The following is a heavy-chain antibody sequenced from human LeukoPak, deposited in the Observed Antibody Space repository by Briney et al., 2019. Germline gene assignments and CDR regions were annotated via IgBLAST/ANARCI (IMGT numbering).Heavy chain of an antibody. Sequence: GGSLRLSCAASGFTFGDYAMHWVRQAPGKGLEWVSLIRADGGRTYYADSVNGRFTISRDNAKNSLYLQMNSLRAEDTAVYYCARDINPFDPWGQGTLVTVSS. V-gene: IGHV3-43*02. CDR2: IRADGGRT. CDR1: GFTFGDYA. J-gene: IGHJ5*02. CDR3: ARDINPFDP.